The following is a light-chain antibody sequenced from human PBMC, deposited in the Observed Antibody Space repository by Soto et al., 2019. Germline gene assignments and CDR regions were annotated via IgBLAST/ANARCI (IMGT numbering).Light chain of an antibody. Sequence: QTVVTRPPSVSGAPGQRVTISCTGSSSNIGANSDVHWYQHLPGTAPKLLIYGDNNRPSGVPDRFSGSKSGTSASLAITGLQAEDEADYYCQSYDSGLSGHVVFGGGTQLTVL. CDR3: QSYDSGLSGHVV. J-gene: IGLJ7*01. CDR2: GDN. V-gene: IGLV1-40*01. CDR1: SSNIGANSD.